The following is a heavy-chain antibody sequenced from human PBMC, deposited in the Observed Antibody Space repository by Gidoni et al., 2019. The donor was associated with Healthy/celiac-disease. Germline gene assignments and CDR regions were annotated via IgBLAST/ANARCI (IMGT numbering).Heavy chain of an antibody. J-gene: IGHJ4*02. CDR3: ARDSLRLGELSLSDFDY. D-gene: IGHD3-16*02. Sequence: EVQLVESGGGLVQPGGSLRLSWRASGFTVRSQWMSWVRQAPGKGLEWVANIKQDGSEKYYVDSVKGRFTISRDNAKNSLYLQMNSLRAEDTAVYYCARDSLRLGELSLSDFDYWGLGTLVTVSS. CDR2: IKQDGSEK. V-gene: IGHV3-7*01. CDR1: GFTVRSQW.